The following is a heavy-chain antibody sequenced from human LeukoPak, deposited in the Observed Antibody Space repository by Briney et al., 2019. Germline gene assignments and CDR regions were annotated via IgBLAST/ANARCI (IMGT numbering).Heavy chain of an antibody. CDR1: GYTFTSYG. Sequence: ASVKVSCKASGYTFTSYGISWVRQAPGQGLEWMGWISAYNGNANYAQKLQGRVTMTTDTSTSTAYMELRSLRSDDTAVYYCARNDHGDYVFDYWGQGTLVTVSS. CDR2: ISAYNGNA. J-gene: IGHJ4*02. D-gene: IGHD4-17*01. CDR3: ARNDHGDYVFDY. V-gene: IGHV1-18*04.